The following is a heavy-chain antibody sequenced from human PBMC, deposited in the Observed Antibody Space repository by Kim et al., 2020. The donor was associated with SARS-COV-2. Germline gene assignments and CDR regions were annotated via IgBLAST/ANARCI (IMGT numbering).Heavy chain of an antibody. CDR1: GFTFSDYA. D-gene: IGHD3-16*01. V-gene: IGHV3-30*04. CDR2: ISFDGRNN. Sequence: GGSLRLSCAASGFTFSDYAIFWVRQAPGKGLEWVAVISFDGRNNFFADSVKGRFTISRDNSKNTVYLQMNSLRVDDTAVYYWARYDYGSQLFAGKWFDP. CDR3: ARYDYGSQLFAGKWFDP. J-gene: IGHJ5*02.